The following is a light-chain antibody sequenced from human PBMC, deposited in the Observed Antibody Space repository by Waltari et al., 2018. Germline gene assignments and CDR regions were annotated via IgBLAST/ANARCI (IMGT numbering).Light chain of an antibody. CDR1: QDITYK. Sequence: DIVLTQSPATLSVSPGESVSLSCRASQDITYKLDWYQQKPGQAPRLLILGASTRATGVPARFSCSGSWTDFTLSIRTLQSEDFAVYSCQQYNDWPPAYTFGQGTKLEIK. J-gene: IGKJ2*01. CDR3: QQYNDWPPAYT. V-gene: IGKV3-15*01. CDR2: GAS.